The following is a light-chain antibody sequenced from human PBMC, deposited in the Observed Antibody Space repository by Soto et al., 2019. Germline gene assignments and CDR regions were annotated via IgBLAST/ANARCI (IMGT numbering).Light chain of an antibody. CDR1: ISDVGGYNH. V-gene: IGLV2-14*01. CDR3: SSYTSTSPRV. J-gene: IGLJ2*01. CDR2: GVT. Sequence: QSALTQPASVSGSPGQSITISCTGTISDVGGYNHVSWFQQHPGKAPKLMIYGVTNRPSGVSSRFSGSSSGNTASLTISGLQDEDEADYYCSSYTSTSPRVFGGGTKVTVL.